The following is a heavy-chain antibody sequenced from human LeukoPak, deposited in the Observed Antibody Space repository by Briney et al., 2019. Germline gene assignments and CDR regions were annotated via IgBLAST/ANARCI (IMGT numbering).Heavy chain of an antibody. CDR2: IYYSGST. V-gene: IGHV4-39*07. J-gene: IGHJ4*02. CDR3: ARDPTPYCGGDCYFDY. Sequence: SETLSLTCTVSGGSISSSSYYWGWIRQPPGKGLEWLGSIYYSGSTYYNPSLKSRVTISVDTSKNQFSLKLSSVTAADTAVYYCARDPTPYCGGDCYFDYWGQGTLVTVSS. CDR1: GGSISSSSYY. D-gene: IGHD2-21*02.